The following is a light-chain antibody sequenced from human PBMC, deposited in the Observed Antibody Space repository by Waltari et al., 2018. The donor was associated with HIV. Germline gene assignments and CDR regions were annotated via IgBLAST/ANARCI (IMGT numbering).Light chain of an antibody. J-gene: IGLJ3*02. Sequence: QTVVTQEPSLSVSPGGTVTLTCGLSSGSVSTRYYPSWYQQTPGQAPRTLIYTTNLRSAAVSDRFSGSILGNKAALTITGTQADDECDYYCVLYMGSGIWVFGGGTKLTVL. CDR2: TTN. CDR1: SGSVSTRYY. V-gene: IGLV8-61*01. CDR3: VLYMGSGIWV.